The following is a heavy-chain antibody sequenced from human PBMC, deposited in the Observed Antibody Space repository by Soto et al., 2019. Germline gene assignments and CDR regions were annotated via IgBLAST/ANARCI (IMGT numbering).Heavy chain of an antibody. V-gene: IGHV3-7*01. CDR2: IKEDGSKK. D-gene: IGHD1-20*01. J-gene: IGHJ4*02. Sequence: EVQLVESGGGLVQPGGSLRLSCAASGFTFRNYWMSWVRQAPGKGLEWVANIKEDGSKKNFVDSVKGRFTISRDNAKNLLYLQMNSLRTEDTAVYSCARDGDNWNDFDYWGQGTLVTVPS. CDR3: ARDGDNWNDFDY. CDR1: GFTFRNYW.